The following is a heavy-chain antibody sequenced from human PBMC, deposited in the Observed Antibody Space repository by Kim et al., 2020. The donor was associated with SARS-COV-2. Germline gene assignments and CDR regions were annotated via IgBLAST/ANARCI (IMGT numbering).Heavy chain of an antibody. CDR2: ISYDGSNK. D-gene: IGHD6-13*01. CDR3: ARGRYSSTKGSFDY. Sequence: GGSLRLSCAASGFTFSSYGMHWVRQAPVKGLEWVAVISYDGSNKYYADSVKGRFTISRDNSKNTLYLQMNSLRAEDTAVYYCARGRYSSTKGSFDYWGQGTLVTVSS. V-gene: IGHV3-33*05. CDR1: GFTFSSYG. J-gene: IGHJ4*02.